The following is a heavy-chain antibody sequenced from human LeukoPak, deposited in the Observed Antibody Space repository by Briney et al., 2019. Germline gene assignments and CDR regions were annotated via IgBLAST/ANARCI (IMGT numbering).Heavy chain of an antibody. D-gene: IGHD1-26*01. CDR2: VNTDGSIT. J-gene: IGHJ4*02. V-gene: IGHV3-74*03. Sequence: GGSLRLSCAASGFTFDNYWFHWVRQRPGRGLVWVARVNTDGSITTYADSVKGRFTISRDNTKNTVHLQMHSLRVEDTAVYYCARARPGSYLDFWGQRALVTVSS. CDR3: ARARPGSYLDF. CDR1: GFTFDNYW.